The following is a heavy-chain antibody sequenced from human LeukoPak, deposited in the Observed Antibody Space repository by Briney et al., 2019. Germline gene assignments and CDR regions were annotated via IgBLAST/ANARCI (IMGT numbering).Heavy chain of an antibody. Sequence: GESLTLSCAASGVTFSNAWKSWVRHPPAKGLEWVGRIKSKNDGGTTDYPAPVKGRFTISRDDSKTTLYLQMNSLKTEDTAVYYCTTEPGGAFDIWGQGTMVTVSS. CDR1: GVTFSNAW. J-gene: IGHJ3*02. CDR2: IKSKNDGGTT. V-gene: IGHV3-15*01. CDR3: TTEPGGAFDI.